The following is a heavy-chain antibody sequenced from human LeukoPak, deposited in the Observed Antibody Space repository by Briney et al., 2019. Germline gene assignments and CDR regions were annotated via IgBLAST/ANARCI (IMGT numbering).Heavy chain of an antibody. J-gene: IGHJ3*02. CDR3: ARGLDDSSGYYQMRDAFDI. CDR1: GGSFSGYY. Sequence: SETLSLTCAVYGGSFSGYYWSWIRQPPGKGLEWIGEINHSGSTNYNPSLKSRVTISVDTSKNQFSLKLSSVTAADTAVYYCARGLDDSSGYYQMRDAFDIWGQGTMVSVSS. D-gene: IGHD3-22*01. CDR2: INHSGST. V-gene: IGHV4-34*01.